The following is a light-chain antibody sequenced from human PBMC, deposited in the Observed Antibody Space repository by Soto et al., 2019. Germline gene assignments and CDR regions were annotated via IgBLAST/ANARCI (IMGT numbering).Light chain of an antibody. CDR1: QSVSSN. Sequence: EIVMTHSPATLSVSPWERATLSCSASQSVSSNLAWYQQKPGQAPRLLIYGASTRATGIPARFSGSGSGTEFTLTISSLQSEDFAVYYCQHYNNWPTWTFGQGTKVDIK. V-gene: IGKV3-15*01. CDR3: QHYNNWPTWT. CDR2: GAS. J-gene: IGKJ1*01.